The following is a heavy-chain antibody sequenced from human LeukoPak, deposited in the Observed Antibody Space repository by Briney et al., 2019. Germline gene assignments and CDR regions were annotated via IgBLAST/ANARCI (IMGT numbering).Heavy chain of an antibody. CDR3: AKDQIGWAPGYVSGPLDQ. D-gene: IGHD6-19*01. J-gene: IGHJ4*02. V-gene: IGHV3-30*18. Sequence: GGSLRLSCAASGFSFTMYGIHWVRQAPGKGLEWVAVISTDGNNEYYANSVKGRFTISRDNSKNTVYLQMTSLRTEDTAVYYCAKDQIGWAPGYVSGPLDQWGQGTLVTVS. CDR2: ISTDGNNE. CDR1: GFSFTMYG.